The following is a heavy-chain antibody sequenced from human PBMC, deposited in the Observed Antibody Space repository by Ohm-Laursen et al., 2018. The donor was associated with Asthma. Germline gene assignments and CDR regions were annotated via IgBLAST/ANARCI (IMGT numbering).Heavy chain of an antibody. CDR1: GFTFSSYG. V-gene: IGHV3-30*18. J-gene: IGHJ4*02. Sequence: SLRLSCAASGFTFSSYGMHWVRQAPGKGLEWVAVISYDGSNKYYADSVKGRFTISRDNSKNTLYLQMNSLRAEDTAVYYCAKAVMSLDYGDYVGDYWGQGTLVTVSS. D-gene: IGHD4-17*01. CDR2: ISYDGSNK. CDR3: AKAVMSLDYGDYVGDY.